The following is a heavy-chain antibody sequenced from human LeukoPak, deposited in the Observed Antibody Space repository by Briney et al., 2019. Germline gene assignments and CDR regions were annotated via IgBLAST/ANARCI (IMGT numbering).Heavy chain of an antibody. Sequence: PGGSLRLSCAASGFSFSSYSMDWVRQAPGKGLEWVSYISGSSGSIYYADSVKGRFTLSRDIAENSLYLQMNSWRDENTAVYYGAIRTSGGYRAFDYWGQGTLVTASS. CDR3: AIRTSGGYRAFDY. D-gene: IGHD1-26*01. CDR1: GFSFSSYS. V-gene: IGHV3-48*02. J-gene: IGHJ4*02. CDR2: ISGSSGSI.